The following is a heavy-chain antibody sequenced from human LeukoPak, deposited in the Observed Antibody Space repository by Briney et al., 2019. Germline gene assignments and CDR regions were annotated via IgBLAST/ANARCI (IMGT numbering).Heavy chain of an antibody. D-gene: IGHD2-2*01. J-gene: IGHJ4*02. V-gene: IGHV3-30*03. CDR2: ISYDGSNK. CDR1: GFTFSSYG. CDR3: AREDRIYCSSTSCYGFGVY. Sequence: GGSLRLSCAASGFTFSSYGMHWVRQAPGKGLEWVAVISYDGSNKYYADSVKGRFTISRDNSKNTLYLQMNSLRAEDTAVYYCAREDRIYCSSTSCYGFGVYWGQGTLVTVSS.